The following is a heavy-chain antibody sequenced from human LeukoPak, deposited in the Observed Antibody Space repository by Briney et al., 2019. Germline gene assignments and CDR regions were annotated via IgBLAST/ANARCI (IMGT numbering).Heavy chain of an antibody. CDR1: GGSFSGYY. CDR3: ARTYSSSWYVGWFDP. Sequence: KASETLSLTCAVYGGSFSGYYWSWIRQPPGKGLEWIGEINHSGSTNYNPSLKSRVTISVDTSKDQFSLKLSPVTAADTAVYYCARTYSSSWYVGWFDPWGQGTLVTVSS. CDR2: INHSGST. J-gene: IGHJ5*02. V-gene: IGHV4-34*01. D-gene: IGHD6-13*01.